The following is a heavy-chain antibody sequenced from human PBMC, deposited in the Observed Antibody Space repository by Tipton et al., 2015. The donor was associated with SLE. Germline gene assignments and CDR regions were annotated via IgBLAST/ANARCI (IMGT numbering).Heavy chain of an antibody. J-gene: IGHJ4*02. V-gene: IGHV1-69*05. D-gene: IGHD3-22*01. Sequence: QSGAEVKKPGSSVKVSCKASGGTFSSYAISWVRQAPGQGLEWMGGIIPIFGTANYAQKFQGRVTITTDESTSTAYMELSSLRSEDTAVYYCARDRSPYDSSGYYFDYWGQGTLVTVSS. CDR3: ARDRSPYDSSGYYFDY. CDR1: GGTFSSYA. CDR2: IIPIFGTA.